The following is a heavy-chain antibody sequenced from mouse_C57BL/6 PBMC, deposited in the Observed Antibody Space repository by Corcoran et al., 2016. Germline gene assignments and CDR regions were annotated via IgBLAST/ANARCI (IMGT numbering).Heavy chain of an antibody. J-gene: IGHJ3*01. D-gene: IGHD4-1*01. V-gene: IGHV1-81*01. CDR3: ARRGNWDGWFAY. CDR2: IYPRSGNT. CDR1: GYTFTSYG. Sequence: QVQLQQSGAELARPGASVKLSCKASGYTFTSYGISWVKQRTGQGLEWIGEIYPRSGNTYYNEKFKGKATLTADKSSSTAYMELRSLTSEDSAVYFCARRGNWDGWFAYWGQGTLVTVSA.